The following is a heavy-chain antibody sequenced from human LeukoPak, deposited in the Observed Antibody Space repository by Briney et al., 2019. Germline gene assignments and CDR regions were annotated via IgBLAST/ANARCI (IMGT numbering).Heavy chain of an antibody. CDR3: ARLSLSYYDSSGYYFDY. J-gene: IGHJ4*02. CDR1: GYSFTSYW. CDR2: IYLGDSDT. Sequence: GESLKISCKGSGYSFTSYWIGWVRQMPGKGLEWMGIIYLGDSDTRYSPSFQGQVTISADKSINTAYLQWSSLKASDTAMHYCARLSLSYYDSSGYYFDYWGQGTLVTVSS. V-gene: IGHV5-51*01. D-gene: IGHD3-22*01.